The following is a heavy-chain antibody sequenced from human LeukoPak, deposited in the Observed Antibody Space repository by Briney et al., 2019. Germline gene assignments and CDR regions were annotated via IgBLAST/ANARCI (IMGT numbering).Heavy chain of an antibody. Sequence: PSETLSLTCTVSGGSISSYYWSWDRQPPGRGLEWIGNIYYTRSTNYNSSLKSRVTISVDTSKNQVSLELSSVTAADTAVYYCARGPTRYYIDYWGQGTLVTVSS. CDR1: GGSISSYY. J-gene: IGHJ4*02. CDR3: ARGPTRYYIDY. D-gene: IGHD3-16*02. CDR2: IYYTRST. V-gene: IGHV4-59*01.